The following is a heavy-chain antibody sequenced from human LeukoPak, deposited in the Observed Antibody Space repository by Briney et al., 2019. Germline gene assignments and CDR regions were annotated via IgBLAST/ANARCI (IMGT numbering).Heavy chain of an antibody. CDR1: RFTLSSYG. Sequence: GGSLRLSCAASRFTLSSYGMHWVRQAPGKGLEWVAFIRYDGSNKYYADSVKGRFTISRDNSKNTLYLQMNSLIGSVTAADTSVKDSLLRGYSSSWRFDYWGQGTLVTVSS. D-gene: IGHD6-13*01. CDR2: IRYDGSNK. CDR3: VKDSLLRGYSSSWRFDY. J-gene: IGHJ4*02. V-gene: IGHV3-30*02.